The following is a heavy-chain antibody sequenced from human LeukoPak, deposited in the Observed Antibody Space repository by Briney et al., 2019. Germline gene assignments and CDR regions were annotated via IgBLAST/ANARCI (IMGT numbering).Heavy chain of an antibody. Sequence: ASVKVSCKASGYIFTGYYIHWVRQAPGQGLEWMGWINPHSGGTNYAQKFQGRVTMTRDTPISTAYVEVSGLRSDDTAVYYCARAWETGGSGPTWGQGTLVTVSS. V-gene: IGHV1-2*02. CDR3: ARAWETGGSGPT. CDR1: GYIFTGYY. CDR2: INPHSGGT. D-gene: IGHD2-15*01. J-gene: IGHJ5*02.